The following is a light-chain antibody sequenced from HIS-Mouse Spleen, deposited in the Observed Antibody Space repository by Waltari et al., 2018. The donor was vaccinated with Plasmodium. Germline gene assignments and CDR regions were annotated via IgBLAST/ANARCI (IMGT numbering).Light chain of an antibody. V-gene: IGKV1-39*01. CDR2: AAS. Sequence: DIQMTQSPSSLSASVGDRVTITCRASQSISSDLNWYQQKPGKAPKHLIYAASSLQSGVPSRFSGSGSGTDFTLTISSLQPEYCATYYCQQSYSTWTFGQGTKVEIK. CDR3: QQSYSTWT. CDR1: QSISSD. J-gene: IGKJ1*01.